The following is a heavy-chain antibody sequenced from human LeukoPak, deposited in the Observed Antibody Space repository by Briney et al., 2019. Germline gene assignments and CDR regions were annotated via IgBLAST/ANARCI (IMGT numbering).Heavy chain of an antibody. V-gene: IGHV4-59*01. Sequence: SETLSLTCTVSGASIRTYYWSWIRQPPGKGLEWIGSIYYSGSYNSNPSLKSRVIISSDTSKNQFYLRLSSVAAADTALYYCARVSGGNSNWFDPWGQGTLVTVSS. J-gene: IGHJ5*02. D-gene: IGHD2/OR15-2a*01. CDR1: GASIRTYY. CDR2: IYYSGSY. CDR3: ARVSGGNSNWFDP.